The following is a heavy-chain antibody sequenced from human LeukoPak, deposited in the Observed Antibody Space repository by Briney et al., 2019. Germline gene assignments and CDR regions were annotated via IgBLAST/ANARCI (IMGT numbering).Heavy chain of an antibody. CDR3: AKKFCPGVTPPGGPSFDS. Sequence: AGGSLRLSCAASGFTFSSYGMHWVRQAPGKGLEWVAFIRYDGSNKYYADSVKGRFTISRDNSKNTLYLQMNSLRAEDTAVYYCAKKFCPGVTPPGGPSFDSGGKEPRVPVSS. CDR2: IRYDGSNK. J-gene: IGHJ4*02. V-gene: IGHV3-30*02. D-gene: IGHD2-21*02. CDR1: GFTFSSYG.